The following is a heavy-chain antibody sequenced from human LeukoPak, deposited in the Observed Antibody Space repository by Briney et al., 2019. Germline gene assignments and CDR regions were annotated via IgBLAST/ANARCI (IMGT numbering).Heavy chain of an antibody. J-gene: IGHJ4*02. CDR1: GYTFIGYY. D-gene: IGHD3-10*02. Sequence: ASVKVSCKASGYTFIGYYMHWVRQAPGQGLEWMGWINPNSGGTNYAQKFQGRVTMTRDTSISTAYMELSSLRSEDTAVYYCARGLGSGIDYWGQGTLVTVSS. CDR3: ARGLGSGIDY. CDR2: INPNSGGT. V-gene: IGHV1-2*02.